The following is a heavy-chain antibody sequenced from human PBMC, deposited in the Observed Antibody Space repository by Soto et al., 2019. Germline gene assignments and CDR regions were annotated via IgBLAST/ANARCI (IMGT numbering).Heavy chain of an antibody. J-gene: IGHJ4*02. CDR3: ARVRLSRPNFDY. CDR2: IFYTGNT. CDR1: GGSVSNGGYY. Sequence: QVQLQESGPGLVQPSQTLSLTCTVSGGSVSNGGYYWSWIRQHPGKGLEWIGHIFYTGNTYYNPDLKSRLXXXEXXSKNQFSLKLRSVTAADTAVYYCARVRLSRPNFDYWGQGILVSVSS. V-gene: IGHV4-31*03.